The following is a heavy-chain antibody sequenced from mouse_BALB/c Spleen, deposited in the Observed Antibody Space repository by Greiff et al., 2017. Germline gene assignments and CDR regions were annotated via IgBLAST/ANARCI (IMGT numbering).Heavy chain of an antibody. J-gene: IGHJ3*01. Sequence: EVQVVESGGGLVKPGGSLKLSCAASGFTFSSYTMSWVRQTPEKRLEWVATISSGGSYTYYPDSVKGRFTISRDNAKNTLYLQMSSLKSEDTAMYYCTREDYYGSTSFAYWGQGTLVTVSA. CDR2: ISSGGSYT. CDR1: GFTFSSYT. D-gene: IGHD1-1*01. CDR3: TREDYYGSTSFAY. V-gene: IGHV5-6-4*01.